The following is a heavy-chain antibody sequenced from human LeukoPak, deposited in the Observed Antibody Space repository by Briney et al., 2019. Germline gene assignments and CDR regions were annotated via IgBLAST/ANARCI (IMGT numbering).Heavy chain of an antibody. CDR1: GFTFSTYN. D-gene: IGHD5-18*01. CDR2: IYSGGST. J-gene: IGHJ4*02. Sequence: TGGSLRLSCAASGFTFSTYNMNWVRQAPGKGLEWVSVIYSGGSTYYADSVKGRFTISRDNSKNTLYLQMNSLRAEDTAVYYCARQYNYGYYYFDYWGQGTLVTVSS. CDR3: ARQYNYGYYYFDY. V-gene: IGHV3-66*04.